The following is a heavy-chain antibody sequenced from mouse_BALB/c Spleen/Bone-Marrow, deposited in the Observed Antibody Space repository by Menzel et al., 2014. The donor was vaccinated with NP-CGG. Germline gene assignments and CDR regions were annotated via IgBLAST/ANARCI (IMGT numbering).Heavy chain of an antibody. V-gene: IGHV5-12-2*01. CDR1: GFTFSSYT. CDR3: ASHYYDSSPFAY. Sequence: EVQGVESGGGLAQPGGSLKLSCAASGFTFSSYTMSWVRQTPEKRLVWVAYISNGGGSIYYPDTVKGRFTISRDNDKNTLYLQMSSLKSEDTAMYYCASHYYDSSPFAYWGQGTLVTVSA. CDR2: ISNGGGSI. J-gene: IGHJ3*01. D-gene: IGHD1-1*01.